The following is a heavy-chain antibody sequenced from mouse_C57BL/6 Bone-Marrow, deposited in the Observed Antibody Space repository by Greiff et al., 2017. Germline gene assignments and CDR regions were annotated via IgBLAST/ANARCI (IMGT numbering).Heavy chain of an antibody. J-gene: IGHJ2*01. V-gene: IGHV1-81*01. CDR3: ASTRASYYFDY. Sequence: QVQLQQSGAELARPGASVKLSCKASGYTFTSYGISWVKQRPGQGLEWIGEIYPRSGNTYYNEKFKGKATLTADKSSSTSYMQLRSLTSEDSAVYVYASTRASYYFDYWGQGTTLTVSA. CDR2: IYPRSGNT. D-gene: IGHD3-3*01. CDR1: GYTFTSYG.